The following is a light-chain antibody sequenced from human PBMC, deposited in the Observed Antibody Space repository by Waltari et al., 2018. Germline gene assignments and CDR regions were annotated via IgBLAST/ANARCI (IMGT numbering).Light chain of an antibody. V-gene: IGLV5-45*03. Sequence: QAVLTQPSSLSASPGASASLTCTLSSGINVGTYRIYWYQQKPGSPPQHHLRYKSDSDKQQGSGVPSRFSGSKDASANAGILLISGLQSEDEADYYCMIWHSSAWVFGGGTKLTVL. J-gene: IGLJ3*02. CDR1: SGINVGTYR. CDR2: YKSDSDK. CDR3: MIWHSSAWV.